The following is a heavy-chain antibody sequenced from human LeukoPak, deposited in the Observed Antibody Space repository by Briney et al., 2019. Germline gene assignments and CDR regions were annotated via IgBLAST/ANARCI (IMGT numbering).Heavy chain of an antibody. CDR3: ARVYYYDSSGYYWPTRAPDRAFDI. Sequence: TSETLSLTCTVSGGSISSGSYYWSWIRQPAGKGLEWIGRIYTSGSTNYNPSLKSRVTISVDTSKNQFSLKLSSVTAADTAVYYCARVYYYDSSGYYWPTRAPDRAFDIWGQGTMVTVSS. V-gene: IGHV4-61*02. CDR2: IYTSGST. J-gene: IGHJ3*02. D-gene: IGHD3-22*01. CDR1: GGSISSGSYY.